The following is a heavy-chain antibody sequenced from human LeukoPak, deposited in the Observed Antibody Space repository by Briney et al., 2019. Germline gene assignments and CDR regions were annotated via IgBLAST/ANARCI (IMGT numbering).Heavy chain of an antibody. Sequence: KPSETLSLTCTVSGGSISSSSYYWGWIRQPPGKGLEWIVSIYYSGSTYYNPSLKSRVTISVDTSKNQFSLKLSSVTAADTAVYYCARHRLHLGYCSSTSCAHRYFDYWGQGTLVTVSS. CDR2: IYYSGST. CDR1: GGSISSSSYY. V-gene: IGHV4-39*01. D-gene: IGHD2-2*01. CDR3: ARHRLHLGYCSSTSCAHRYFDY. J-gene: IGHJ4*02.